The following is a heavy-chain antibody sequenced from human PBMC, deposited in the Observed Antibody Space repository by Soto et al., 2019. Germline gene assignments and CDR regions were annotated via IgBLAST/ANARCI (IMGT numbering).Heavy chain of an antibody. V-gene: IGHV4-61*08. CDR1: GGSISSGGYY. J-gene: IGHJ4*02. CDR2: IYYTGTT. CDR3: ARLRGNYFDS. Sequence: SETLSLTCTVSGGSISSGGYYWSWIRQHPGRGLEWLGYIYYTGTTNYNPSLKSRVTISVDTSNSQFSLRLRSVTAADTAVYYCARLRGNYFDSWGQGALVTVSS. D-gene: IGHD3-10*01.